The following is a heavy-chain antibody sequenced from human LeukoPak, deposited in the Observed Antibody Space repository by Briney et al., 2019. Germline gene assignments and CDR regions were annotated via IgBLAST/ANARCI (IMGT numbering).Heavy chain of an antibody. Sequence: GGSLRLSCAASGFTFSSYGMHWVRQAPGKGLEWVAFIRYDGSNKYYADSVKGRFTISRDNSKNTLYLQMNSLRAEDTAVYYCAKDDIGDDARSYYYMDVWGKGTTVTISS. CDR2: IRYDGSNK. D-gene: IGHD2-21*02. V-gene: IGHV3-30*02. CDR3: AKDDIGDDARSYYYMDV. J-gene: IGHJ6*03. CDR1: GFTFSSYG.